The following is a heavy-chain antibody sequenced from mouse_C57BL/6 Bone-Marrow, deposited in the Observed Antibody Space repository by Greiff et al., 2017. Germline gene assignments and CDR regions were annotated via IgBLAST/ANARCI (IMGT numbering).Heavy chain of an antibody. J-gene: IGHJ3*01. Sequence: DVKLQESGEGLVKPGGSLKLSCAASGFTFSSYAMSWVRQTPEKRLEWVATISDGGSYTYYPDNVKGRFTISRDNAKNNLYLQMSHLKSEDTAMYYCARADSSGPAWFAYWGQGTLVTVSA. D-gene: IGHD3-2*02. CDR1: GFTFSSYA. V-gene: IGHV5-4*03. CDR2: ISDGGSYT. CDR3: ARADSSGPAWFAY.